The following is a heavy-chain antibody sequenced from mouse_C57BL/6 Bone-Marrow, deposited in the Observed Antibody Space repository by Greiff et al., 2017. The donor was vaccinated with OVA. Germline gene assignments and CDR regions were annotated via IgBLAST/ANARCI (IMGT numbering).Heavy chain of an antibody. Sequence: QVQLQQPGAELVRPGTSVKLSCKASGYTFTSYWMHWVKQRPGQGLEWIGVIDPSDSYTNYNQKFKGKATLTVDTSSSTAYMQLSSLTSEDSAVYYCARRVPFITTVVDFDYWGQGTTLTVSS. CDR2: IDPSDSYT. CDR1: GYTFTSYW. J-gene: IGHJ2*01. V-gene: IGHV1-59*01. D-gene: IGHD1-1*01. CDR3: ARRVPFITTVVDFDY.